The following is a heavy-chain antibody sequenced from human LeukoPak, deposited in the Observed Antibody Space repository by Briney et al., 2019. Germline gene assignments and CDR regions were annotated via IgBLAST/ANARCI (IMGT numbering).Heavy chain of an antibody. J-gene: IGHJ4*02. Sequence: PGGSLRLSCAASGFTFSSYGMHWVRQAPGKGLEWVAVISYDGSNKYYADSVKGRFTISRDNSKNTLYLQMNSLRAEDTAVYYCAKPRKPSSGWYYFDYWGQGTLVTVSS. CDR3: AKPRKPSSGWYYFDY. CDR1: GFTFSSYG. D-gene: IGHD6-19*01. CDR2: ISYDGSNK. V-gene: IGHV3-30*18.